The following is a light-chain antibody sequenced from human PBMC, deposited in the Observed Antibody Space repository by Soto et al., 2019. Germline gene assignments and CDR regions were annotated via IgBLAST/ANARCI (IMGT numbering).Light chain of an antibody. J-gene: IGKJ5*01. CDR2: DGS. Sequence: EIVMTQSPDTVYVSPGERATLSGRASQSVRSNLAWYQHKPGQAPRLLIYDGSTRALGIPARFSGSESGTEFTLTISSLQSEDFAVYFCQQYDDWPITVGQGTRLEIK. CDR3: QQYDDWPIT. CDR1: QSVRSN. V-gene: IGKV3-15*01.